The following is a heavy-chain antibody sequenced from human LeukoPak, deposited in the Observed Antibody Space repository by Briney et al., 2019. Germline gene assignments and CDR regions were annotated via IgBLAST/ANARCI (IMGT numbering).Heavy chain of an antibody. Sequence: ASVKVSCKASGYTFTSYAMNWVRQAPGQGLEWMGWINTNTGNPTYAQGFTGRFVFSLDTSVSTAYLQISSLKAEDTAVYHCASLRAGTLSYYFDYWGQGTLVTVSS. CDR2: INTNTGNP. J-gene: IGHJ4*02. V-gene: IGHV7-4-1*02. CDR3: ASLRAGTLSYYFDY. CDR1: GYTFTSYA. D-gene: IGHD6-13*01.